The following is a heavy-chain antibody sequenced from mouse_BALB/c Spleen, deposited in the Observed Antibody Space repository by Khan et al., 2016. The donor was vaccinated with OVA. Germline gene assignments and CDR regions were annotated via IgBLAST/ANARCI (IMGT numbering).Heavy chain of an antibody. CDR2: IYPGNSDT. CDR1: GYTFTSYW. Sequence: EVQLQQSGTVLARPGTSVKMSCKASGYTFTSYWMHWVKQRPGQGLEWIGAIYPGNSDTSYNQKFQGKVKLSAATSTSTAYMELSSLTNEDSAVYYCTSFGYLFAYWGQGTLVTVSA. V-gene: IGHV1-5*01. J-gene: IGHJ3*01. CDR3: TSFGYLFAY. D-gene: IGHD2-2*01.